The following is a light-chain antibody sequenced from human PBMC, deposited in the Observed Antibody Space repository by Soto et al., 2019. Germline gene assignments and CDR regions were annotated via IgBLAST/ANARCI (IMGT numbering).Light chain of an antibody. V-gene: IGKV3-15*01. CDR3: QQYSAWPLT. CDR1: QSVSGN. CDR2: GAS. J-gene: IGKJ1*01. Sequence: EIVMTQSPVTLSVSPGERATLSCRSSQSVSGNYIAWYQQKPGQAPRLLIYGASTRATGIPGRFTGSGSGTEFSLSITSLQSEDFAVYYCQQYSAWPLTFGQGTRWKSN.